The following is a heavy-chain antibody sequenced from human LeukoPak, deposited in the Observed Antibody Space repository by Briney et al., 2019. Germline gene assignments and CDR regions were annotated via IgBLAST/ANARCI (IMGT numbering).Heavy chain of an antibody. J-gene: IGHJ4*02. CDR1: GFTFSSYS. D-gene: IGHD3-10*01. CDR3: AREEEGYYYGSGSYYAVEGY. Sequence: GGSLRLSCAASGFTFSSYSMNWVRQAPGKGLERVSSISSSSSYIYYADSVKGRFTISRDNAKNSLYLQMNSLRAEDTAVYYCAREEEGYYYGSGSYYAVEGYWGQGTLVTVSS. V-gene: IGHV3-21*01. CDR2: ISSSSSYI.